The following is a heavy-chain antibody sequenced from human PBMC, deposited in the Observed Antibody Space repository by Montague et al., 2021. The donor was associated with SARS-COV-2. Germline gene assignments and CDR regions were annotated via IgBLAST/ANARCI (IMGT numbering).Heavy chain of an antibody. Sequence: TLSLTCTVSGXSISYGGYFWNWIRQHPGKGLEWIGYIDKRGTTQYNPSLKSRVSLSVDTSKNQFSLNLRSATAADMTLYYCARALGGIDVWGQGTTVIVSS. CDR1: GXSISYGGYF. V-gene: IGHV4-31*03. CDR2: IDKRGTT. J-gene: IGHJ6*02. D-gene: IGHD3-10*01. CDR3: ARALGGIDV.